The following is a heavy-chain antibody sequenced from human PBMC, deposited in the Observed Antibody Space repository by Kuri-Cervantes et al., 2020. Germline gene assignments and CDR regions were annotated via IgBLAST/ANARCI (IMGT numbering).Heavy chain of an antibody. CDR3: ARADPNDYGGISGFDY. D-gene: IGHD4-23*01. CDR1: GGSISSYY. J-gene: IGHJ4*02. V-gene: IGHV4-59*08. Sequence: SETLSLTCTVSGGSISSYYWSWIRQPPGKGLEWIGYIYYSGSTNYNPSLKSRVTISVDTSKNQFSLKLSSVTAADTAVYYCARADPNDYGGISGFDYRGQGTLVTVSS. CDR2: IYYSGST.